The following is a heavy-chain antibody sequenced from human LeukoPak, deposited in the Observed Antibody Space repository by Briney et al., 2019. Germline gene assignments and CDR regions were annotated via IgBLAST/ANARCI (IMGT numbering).Heavy chain of an antibody. CDR1: GFTFNSYW. CDR2: IKKDGSEK. D-gene: IGHD2-15*01. CDR3: AKPFCSGGSCYFDY. Sequence: GGSLRLSCATSGFTFNSYWMSWVRQAPGKGLEWVANIKKDGSEKYYVDSVKGRFTISRDNAMKSLYLQMDSLTDDDTAVYYCAKPFCSGGSCYFDYWGQGTLVTVSS. J-gene: IGHJ4*02. V-gene: IGHV3-7*01.